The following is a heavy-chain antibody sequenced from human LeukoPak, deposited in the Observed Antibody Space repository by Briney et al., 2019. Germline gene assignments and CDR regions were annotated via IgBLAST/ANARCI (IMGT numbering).Heavy chain of an antibody. CDR2: IGIDGDT. J-gene: IGHJ3*01. V-gene: IGHV3-13*01. CDR1: EFTFKNYD. D-gene: IGHD3-10*01. Sequence: GGSLRLSCAASEFTFKNYDMHWVRQSTGEGLEWVSTIGIDGDTFYPGSVKGRFTISRDNDRNFLYLQMNNLKVGDTAVYFCASSGEATRSKGAFDLWGLGTRVTVSS. CDR3: ASSGEATRSKGAFDL.